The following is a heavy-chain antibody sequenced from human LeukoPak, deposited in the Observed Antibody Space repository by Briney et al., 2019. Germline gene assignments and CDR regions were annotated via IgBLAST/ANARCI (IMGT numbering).Heavy chain of an antibody. Sequence: ASVKDSCKASGYTFTGYYMHWVRQAPGQGLEWMGWINPNSGGTNYAQKFQGRVTMTRDTSISTAYMELSRLRSDDTGVYYCARGGRNIVVVPAAATANYGMDVWGQGTTVTVSS. CDR2: INPNSGGT. CDR1: GYTFTGYY. V-gene: IGHV1-2*02. CDR3: ARGGRNIVVVPAAATANYGMDV. D-gene: IGHD2-2*01. J-gene: IGHJ6*02.